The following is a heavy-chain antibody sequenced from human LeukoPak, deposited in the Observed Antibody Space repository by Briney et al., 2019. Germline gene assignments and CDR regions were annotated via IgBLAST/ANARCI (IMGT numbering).Heavy chain of an antibody. D-gene: IGHD6-13*01. CDR3: AKDPRRSPSEVWFDH. CDR1: GFTFSRYG. V-gene: IGHV3-33*06. CDR2: IWYDGSNK. J-gene: IGHJ5*02. Sequence: EGSLRLSCAASGFTFSRYGMHWVRQAPGKGLEWVAVIWYDGSNKYYADSVKGRFTISRDNSKNTLYLQMNSLRAEDTAVYYCAKDPRRSPSEVWFDHWGQGTLVTVSP.